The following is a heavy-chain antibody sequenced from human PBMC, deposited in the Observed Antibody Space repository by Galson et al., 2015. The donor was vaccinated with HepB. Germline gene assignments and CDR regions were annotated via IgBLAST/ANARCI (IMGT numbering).Heavy chain of an antibody. V-gene: IGHV3-23*01. Sequence: SLRLSCAASGFTFSSYAMSWVRQAPGKGLEWVSGITSTGGSTYYADSVKGWFTSSRDNSKDTLYLQMNSLRVEDTAVYFCASDKSIGAFDYWGQGTLVTVSS. CDR2: ITSTGGST. D-gene: IGHD5-12*01. CDR3: ASDKSIGAFDY. CDR1: GFTFSSYA. J-gene: IGHJ4*02.